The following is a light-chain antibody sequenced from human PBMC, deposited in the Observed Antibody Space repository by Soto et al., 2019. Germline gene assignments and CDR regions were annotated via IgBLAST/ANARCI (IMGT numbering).Light chain of an antibody. CDR3: QQANSFPLT. CDR2: AAS. Sequence: DIQMTQSPSSVSASVGDRVTITWRASKGIGSWLAWYQPKPGNAPKLLIYAASSLQSGVPSRFSGSGSGTDLTLTISSLQPEEFATYYCQQANSFPLTYGGGTKLEIK. V-gene: IGKV1-12*01. CDR1: KGIGSW. J-gene: IGKJ4*02.